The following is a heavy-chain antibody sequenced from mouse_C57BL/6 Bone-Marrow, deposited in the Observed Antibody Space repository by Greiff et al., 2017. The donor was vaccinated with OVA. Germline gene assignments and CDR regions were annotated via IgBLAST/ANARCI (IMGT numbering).Heavy chain of an antibody. CDR3: ARYYYGSSPYAMDY. CDR1: GYAFSSSW. CDR2: IYPGDGDT. Sequence: VKLQESGPELVKPGASVKISCKASGYAFSSSWMNWVTQRPGKGLEWIGRIYPGDGDTNYNGKFKGKATLTADKSSSTAYMQLSSLTSEDSAVYFCARYYYGSSPYAMDYWGQGTSVTVSS. J-gene: IGHJ4*01. V-gene: IGHV1-82*01. D-gene: IGHD1-1*01.